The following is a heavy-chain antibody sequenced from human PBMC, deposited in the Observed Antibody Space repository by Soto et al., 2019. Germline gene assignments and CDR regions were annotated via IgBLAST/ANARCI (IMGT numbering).Heavy chain of an antibody. D-gene: IGHD3-3*01. Sequence: GESLKISCKGSGYSFTSYWISWVRQMPGKGLEWMGRIDPSDSYTNYSPSFQGHVTISADKSISTAYLQWSSLKASDTAMYYCARHPRRITIFGVEIDDWGQGTLVTVSS. CDR1: GYSFTSYW. CDR2: IDPSDSYT. CDR3: ARHPRRITIFGVEIDD. J-gene: IGHJ4*02. V-gene: IGHV5-10-1*01.